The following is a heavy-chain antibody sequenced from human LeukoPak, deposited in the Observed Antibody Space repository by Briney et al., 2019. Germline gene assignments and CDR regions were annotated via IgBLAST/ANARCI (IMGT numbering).Heavy chain of an antibody. CDR1: GFTFSDYY. Sequence: PGGSLRLSCAASGFTFSDYYMSWIRQAPGKGLEWVSYISSSGSTIYYADSVKGRFIISRDNSKNTLYLQMNSLRAEDTAVYYCASSPTYYYGSGSYYRDYWGQGTLVTVSS. J-gene: IGHJ4*02. V-gene: IGHV3-11*04. CDR3: ASSPTYYYGSGSYYRDY. D-gene: IGHD3-10*01. CDR2: ISSSGSTI.